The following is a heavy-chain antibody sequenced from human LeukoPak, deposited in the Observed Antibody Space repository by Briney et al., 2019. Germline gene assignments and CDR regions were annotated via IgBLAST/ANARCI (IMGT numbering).Heavy chain of an antibody. CDR1: GFTFSSYA. Sequence: GGSLRLSCAASGFTFSSYAMSWVRQAPGKGLEWVSAISGSGGSTYYADSVKGRFTISRDNSKNTLYLQMNSLRAEDTAVYYCAKRLAAAGTRSVDYWGQGTLVIVSS. J-gene: IGHJ4*02. CDR3: AKRLAAAGTRSVDY. CDR2: ISGSGGST. D-gene: IGHD6-13*01. V-gene: IGHV3-23*01.